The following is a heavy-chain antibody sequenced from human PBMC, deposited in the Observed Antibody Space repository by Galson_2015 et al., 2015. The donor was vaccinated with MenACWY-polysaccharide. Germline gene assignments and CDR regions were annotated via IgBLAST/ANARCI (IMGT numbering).Heavy chain of an antibody. CDR3: AKDSTDFWSVAGRFDH. D-gene: IGHD3-3*01. Sequence: SLRLSCAASGFTSTSYAMSWVRQAPGKGLEWVSAIRSSDTNTYYADSVKGRFTISRDNSKNTLYLQMNSLRAEDTAVYYCAKDSTDFWSVAGRFDHWGQGTLVTVSS. V-gene: IGHV3-23*01. J-gene: IGHJ5*02. CDR2: IRSSDTNT. CDR1: GFTSTSYA.